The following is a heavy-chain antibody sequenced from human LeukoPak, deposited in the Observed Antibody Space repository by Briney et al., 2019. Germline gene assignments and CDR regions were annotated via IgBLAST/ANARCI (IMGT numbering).Heavy chain of an antibody. D-gene: IGHD6-13*01. CDR1: GFTFSNAW. CDR3: ARMGSSSYIYGEYYFDY. V-gene: IGHV4-38-2*01. Sequence: GSLRLSCAASGFTFSNAWMSWVRQAPGKGLEWIGSIYYSGSTYYNPSLKSRVTISVDTSKNQFSLKLSSVTAADTAVYYCARMGSSSYIYGEYYFDYWGQGTLVTVSS. CDR2: IYYSGST. J-gene: IGHJ4*02.